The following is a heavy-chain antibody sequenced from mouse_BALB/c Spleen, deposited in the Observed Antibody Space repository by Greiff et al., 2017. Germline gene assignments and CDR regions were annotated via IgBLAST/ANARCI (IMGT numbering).Heavy chain of an antibody. J-gene: IGHJ2*01. D-gene: IGHD2-1*01. CDR3: ARQDGNYPDFDY. CDR1: GFTFSSYY. CDR2: INSNGGST. V-gene: IGHV5-6-2*01. Sequence: EVKVEESGGGLVKLGGSLKLSCAASGFTFSSYYMSWVRQTPEKRLELVAAINSNGGSTYYPDTVKGRFTISRDNAKNTLYLQMSSLKSEDTALYYCARQDGNYPDFDYWGQGTTLTVSS.